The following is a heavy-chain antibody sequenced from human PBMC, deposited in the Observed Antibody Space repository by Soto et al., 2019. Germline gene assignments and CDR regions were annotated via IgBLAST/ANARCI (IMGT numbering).Heavy chain of an antibody. CDR2: INAGNGNT. D-gene: IGHD1-26*01. CDR3: ARDDSGFSGSHYIVYFNY. CDR1: GYTFTSYA. J-gene: IGHJ4*02. V-gene: IGHV1-3*01. Sequence: ASVKVSCKASGYTFTSYAMHWVRQAPGQRLEWMGWINAGNGNTKYSQKFQGRVTITRDTSAGTVYMQLSSLTSEDTAVYYCARDDSGFSGSHYIVYFNYWGQGALVTVSS.